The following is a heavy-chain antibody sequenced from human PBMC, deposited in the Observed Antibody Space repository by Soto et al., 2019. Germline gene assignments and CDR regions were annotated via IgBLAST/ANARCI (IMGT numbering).Heavy chain of an antibody. D-gene: IGHD5-12*01. Sequence: SDTLSLTCTVSGGSISSYYWSWIRQPPGKGLEWIGYIYYSGSTNYNPSLKSRVTISVDTSKNQFSLKLSSVTAADTAVYYCARDLGRDGYNPYFDYRGQGTLVTVSS. CDR3: ARDLGRDGYNPYFDY. CDR1: GGSISSYY. CDR2: IYYSGST. J-gene: IGHJ4*02. V-gene: IGHV4-59*01.